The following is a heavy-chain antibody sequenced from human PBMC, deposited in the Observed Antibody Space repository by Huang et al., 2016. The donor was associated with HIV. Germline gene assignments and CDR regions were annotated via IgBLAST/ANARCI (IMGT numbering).Heavy chain of an antibody. CDR2: IRPNSGDT. CDR1: GYTFTGYY. D-gene: IGHD1-26*01. J-gene: IGHJ4*02. V-gene: IGHV1-2*02. CDR3: ARGSASVGFPSFDY. Sequence: QVQLVQSGAEVKKPGASVKVSCKASGYTFTGYYMHWVRQAPGQGLQGMGLIRPNSGDTYYVQEFQGRVTMTLDTSVSTAYMELTSLRSDDTAVYYCARGSASVGFPSFDYWGQGTLATVSS.